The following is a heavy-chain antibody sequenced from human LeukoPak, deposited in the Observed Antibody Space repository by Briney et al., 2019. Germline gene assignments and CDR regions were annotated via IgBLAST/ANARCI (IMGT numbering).Heavy chain of an antibody. J-gene: IGHJ3*02. Sequence: PGGSLRLSCAASGFTFSSYSMNWVRQAPGKGLEWVSSISSSSSYIYYADSVKGRFTISRDNAKDSLYLQMNSLRAEDAAVYYCARGVVYAMKYSSSWYVAFDIWGQGTMVTVSS. CDR1: GFTFSSYS. CDR2: ISSSSSYI. D-gene: IGHD6-13*01. CDR3: ARGVVYAMKYSSSWYVAFDI. V-gene: IGHV3-21*01.